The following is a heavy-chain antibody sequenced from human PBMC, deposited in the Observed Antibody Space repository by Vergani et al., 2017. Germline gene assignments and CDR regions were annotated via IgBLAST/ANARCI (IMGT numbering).Heavy chain of an antibody. D-gene: IGHD4-17*01. Sequence: EVQLVESGGGLVQPGGSLRLSSAASGFTFRSYTMNWVRKAPGKGLEWVSYISSSSSTIYYADSVKGRFTISRDNAKNSLYLQMNRLRDENPAVYYCARDDYGDYGPNWFDPWGQGTLVTVSS. CDR2: ISSSSSTI. CDR3: ARDDYGDYGPNWFDP. J-gene: IGHJ5*02. V-gene: IGHV3-48*02. CDR1: GFTFRSYT.